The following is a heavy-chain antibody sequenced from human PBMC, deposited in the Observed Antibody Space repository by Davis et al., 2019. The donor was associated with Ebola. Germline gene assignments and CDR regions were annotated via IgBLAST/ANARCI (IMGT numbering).Heavy chain of an antibody. CDR2: ISGSGAST. V-gene: IGHV3-23*01. Sequence: GGSLRLSCAASGFTVISYAMSWVRQAPGTGMECVSAISGSGASTYYADSVKVRFTISRENSKNTLYLQMNSLRSDAAAVYYCATRVLPLYNDYFGGTYRSHWIDPWGQGTLVAVSS. D-gene: IGHD3-16*02. CDR1: GFTVISYA. J-gene: IGHJ5*02. CDR3: ATRVLPLYNDYFGGTYRSHWIDP.